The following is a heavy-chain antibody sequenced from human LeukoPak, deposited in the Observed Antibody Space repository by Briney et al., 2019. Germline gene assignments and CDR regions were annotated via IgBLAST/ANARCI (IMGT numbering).Heavy chain of an antibody. CDR1: GFTFSSYA. CDR2: IKQVESEK. Sequence: GGSLRLSCAASGFTFSSYAMHWVRQAPGKGLEWVANIKQVESEKYYVDSVKGRFTISRDNAKNSLFLQMNSLRAEDTAVYYCARAGSFSSSYGISWDYWGQGALVAVSS. CDR3: ARAGSFSSSYGISWDY. D-gene: IGHD2-15*01. V-gene: IGHV3-7*01. J-gene: IGHJ4*02.